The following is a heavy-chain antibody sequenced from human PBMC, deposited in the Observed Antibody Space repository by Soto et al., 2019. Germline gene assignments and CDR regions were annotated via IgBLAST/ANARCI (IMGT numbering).Heavy chain of an antibody. CDR2: IKPDGSEK. J-gene: IGHJ6*02. CDR3: ARKTMGVEYCNGIEV. D-gene: IGHD3-10*01. CDR1: GFTFSSHW. Sequence: PGGSLRLSCAASGFTFSSHWMSWVRQAPGKGLEWVANIKPDGSEKWYVDSVKGRFTISRDNAKNSLYLQMNSLRAEDTAVYYCARKTMGVEYCNGIEVWGQGTTVTVSS. V-gene: IGHV3-7*02.